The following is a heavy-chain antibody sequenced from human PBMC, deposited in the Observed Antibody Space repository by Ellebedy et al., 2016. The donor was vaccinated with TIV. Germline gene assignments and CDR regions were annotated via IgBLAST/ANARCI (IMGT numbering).Heavy chain of an antibody. CDR3: AGDSGSNAWYYY. J-gene: IGHJ4*02. CDR2: VHNSGST. Sequence: MPSETLSLTCTVSGGSMSSRSYNWGWIRKPPGKGLEWIATVHNSGSTYYNPSLKSRVTISVDTSKNWFSLRLNFVTAADTAVYYCAGDSGSNAWYYYWGQGTLVTVSS. V-gene: IGHV4-39*07. CDR1: GGSMSSRSYN. D-gene: IGHD6-13*01.